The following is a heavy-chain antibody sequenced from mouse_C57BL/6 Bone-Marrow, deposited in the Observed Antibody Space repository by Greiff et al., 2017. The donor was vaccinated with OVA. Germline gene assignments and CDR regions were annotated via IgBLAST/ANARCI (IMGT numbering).Heavy chain of an antibody. Sequence: EVKLVESGGGLVQSGRSLRLSCAPSGFTFSDFYMEWVRQAPGKGLEWIAASRNKANDYTTEYSASVKGRFIVSRDTSQSVLNLQMNALRAEDPAIYYCARDAIGDGYYGDWYFDVWGTGTTVTVAS. CDR2: SRNKANDYTT. V-gene: IGHV7-1*01. CDR1: GFTFSDFY. D-gene: IGHD2-3*01. CDR3: ARDAIGDGYYGDWYFDV. J-gene: IGHJ1*03.